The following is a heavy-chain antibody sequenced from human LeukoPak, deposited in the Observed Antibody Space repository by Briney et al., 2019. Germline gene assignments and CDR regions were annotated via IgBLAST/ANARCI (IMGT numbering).Heavy chain of an antibody. CDR1: GFTFSSYE. CDR3: ARPPYGGVDY. Sequence: PGGSLRLSCAASGFTFSSYEMDWVCQAPGKGLEWVSVIYSGGSIYYADSVKGRFTISRDKSKNTLYLQMNSLRAEDTAVYYCARPPYGGVDYWGQGTLVTVSS. V-gene: IGHV3-66*04. D-gene: IGHD4-23*01. J-gene: IGHJ4*02. CDR2: IYSGGSI.